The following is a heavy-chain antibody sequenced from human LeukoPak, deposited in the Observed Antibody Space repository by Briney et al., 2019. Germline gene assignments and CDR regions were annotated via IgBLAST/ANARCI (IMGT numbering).Heavy chain of an antibody. D-gene: IGHD5-18*01. Sequence: GGSLRLSCAASGFTFSSYSMNWVRQAPGQGLEWVSSISSSSSYIYYADSVKGRFTISRDNAKNSLYLQMNSLRAEDTAVYYCARDLDTAFDYWGQGTLVTVSS. V-gene: IGHV3-21*01. CDR1: GFTFSSYS. CDR3: ARDLDTAFDY. J-gene: IGHJ4*02. CDR2: ISSSSSYI.